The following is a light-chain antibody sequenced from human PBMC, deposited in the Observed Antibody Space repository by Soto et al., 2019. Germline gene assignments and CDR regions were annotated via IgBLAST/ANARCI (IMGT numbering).Light chain of an antibody. J-gene: IGKJ1*01. V-gene: IGKV1-39*01. CDR3: QQNYSTSWT. Sequence: DIQMTQSPSSLSASVGDRITITCRASQSISRYLNWYQHKPGKAPKLLINAASSLERGVPSRFSGGGSGTDFTLNISSLQPDDFATYYCQQNYSTSWTFGKGTKVDIK. CDR1: QSISRY. CDR2: AAS.